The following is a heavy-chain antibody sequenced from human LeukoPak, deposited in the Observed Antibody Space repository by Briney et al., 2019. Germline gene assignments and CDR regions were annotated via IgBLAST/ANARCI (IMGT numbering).Heavy chain of an antibody. D-gene: IGHD2-2*01. CDR1: GGSISSGDYY. J-gene: IGHJ4*02. CDR2: IYYSGST. CDR3: ARRYCSSTSCYAFDY. Sequence: SETLSLTCTVSGGSISSGDYYWSWIRQPPGKGLEWIGYIYYSGSTYYNPSLKSRVTISVDTSKNQLSLKLSSVTAADTALYYCARRYCSSTSCYAFDYWGQGTLVTVSS. V-gene: IGHV4-30-4*08.